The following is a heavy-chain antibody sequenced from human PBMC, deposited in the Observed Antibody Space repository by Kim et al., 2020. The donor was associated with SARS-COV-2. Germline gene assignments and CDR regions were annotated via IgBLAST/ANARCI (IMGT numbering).Heavy chain of an antibody. J-gene: IGHJ4*02. D-gene: IGHD2-21*02. CDR3: ATHQTGQYGGDPRRGY. Sequence: DSVKGRFTTSRDNSKNTLYVQMNSLTTDDTSVYYCATHQTGQYGGDPRRGYWGQGTLVTVSS. V-gene: IGHV3-30*03.